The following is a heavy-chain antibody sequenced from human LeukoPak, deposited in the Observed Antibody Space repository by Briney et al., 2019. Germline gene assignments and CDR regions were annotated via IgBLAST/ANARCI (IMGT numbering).Heavy chain of an antibody. CDR2: IVVGSGNT. D-gene: IGHD3-10*01. CDR3: AADALDTMGYFDY. J-gene: IGHJ4*02. CDR1: GYTLTELS. V-gene: IGHV1-58*02. Sequence: GASVKVSCKVSGYTLTELSMHWVRQARGQRLEWIGWIVVGSGNTNYAQKFQERVTITRDMSTSTAYMELSSLRSEDTAVYYCAADALDTMGYFDYWGQGTLVTVSS.